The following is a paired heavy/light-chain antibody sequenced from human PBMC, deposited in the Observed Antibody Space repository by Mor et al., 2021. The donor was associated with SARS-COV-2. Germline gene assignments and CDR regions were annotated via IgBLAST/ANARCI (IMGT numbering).Heavy chain of an antibody. J-gene: IGHJ3*02. V-gene: IGHV3-48*03. CDR1: GFTFSSYE. CDR2: IGSSGGSR. CDR3: ARDFQAADIVGAFDI. D-gene: IGHD2-15*01. Sequence: EVQLVESGGGLVQPGGSLRLSCAASGFTFSSYEMNWVRQAPGKGLEWVSYIGSSGGSRFYADSVKGRFTISRDNAKNSLYLQMNSLRAEDTALYYCARDFQAADIVGAFDIWGQGSMVTVSS.
Light chain of an antibody. V-gene: IGKV3-11*01. Sequence: EIVLTQSPATLSLSPGERATLSCRASQSVSRYLAWYQQKPGQAPRLLIYDASNRATGIPARFSGSGSGTDCTLTISSLEPEDFAVYYCQQRSTWPQVTFGQGTRLEIK. CDR1: QSVSRY. CDR2: DAS. CDR3: QQRSTWPQVT. J-gene: IGKJ5*01.